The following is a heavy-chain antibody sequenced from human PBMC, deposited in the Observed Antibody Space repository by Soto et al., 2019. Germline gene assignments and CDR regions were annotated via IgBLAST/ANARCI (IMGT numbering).Heavy chain of an antibody. V-gene: IGHV1-69*02. CDR2: IIPVLGIA. Sequence: QVQLVQSGAEVKKPGSSVKVSCKASGGSFTRYTFNWVRQAPGQGPEWMGRIIPVLGIANNAQKFQGRLTISADTSTSTAYMELSSLKSEDTAVYFCASEGPTGDHAFDFRGHGTMVTVSS. J-gene: IGHJ3*01. CDR1: GGSFTRYT. CDR3: ASEGPTGDHAFDF. D-gene: IGHD7-27*01.